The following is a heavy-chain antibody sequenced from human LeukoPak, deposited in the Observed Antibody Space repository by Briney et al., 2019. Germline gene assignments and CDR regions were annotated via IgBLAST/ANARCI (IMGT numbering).Heavy chain of an antibody. V-gene: IGHV3-7*02. CDR1: GYPFVNNW. Sequence: GGSLRLSCAASGYPFVNNWMTWVRQAPGKGLEWVATIRQDGRETYYVDSVKGRFSISRDNARNLLFLQMNGLRAEDTAVYYCARGRSITLLRGVAMSDGFDIWGQGAMVAVSS. J-gene: IGHJ3*02. CDR3: ARGRSITLLRGVAMSDGFDI. D-gene: IGHD3-10*01. CDR2: IRQDGRET.